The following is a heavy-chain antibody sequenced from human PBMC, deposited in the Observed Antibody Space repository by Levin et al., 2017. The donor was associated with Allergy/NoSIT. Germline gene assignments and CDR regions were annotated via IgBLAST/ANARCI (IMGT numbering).Heavy chain of an antibody. CDR1: GFTFSSYG. D-gene: IGHD6-13*01. Sequence: GGSLRLSCAASGFTFSSYGMHWVRQAPGKGLEWVAVIWYDGSNKYYADSVKGRFTISRDNSKNTLYLQMNSLRAEDTAVYYCASGGIAAAGPNYYGMDVWGQGTTVTVSS. J-gene: IGHJ6*02. CDR3: ASGGIAAAGPNYYGMDV. V-gene: IGHV3-33*01. CDR2: IWYDGSNK.